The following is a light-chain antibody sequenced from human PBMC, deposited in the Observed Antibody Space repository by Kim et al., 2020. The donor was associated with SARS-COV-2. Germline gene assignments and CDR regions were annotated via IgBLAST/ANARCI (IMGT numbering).Light chain of an antibody. CDR2: KES. CDR3: RKYNKLWT. Sequence: SAAVGDRVTITCRASQNINSWLDWYQQKHAKAPNHALPKESMVQRVVRSRCTGSGTEMELSLSIISVQAGDRGSYYCRKYNKLWTFGQGTKVDIK. V-gene: IGKV1-5*03. CDR1: QNINSW. J-gene: IGKJ1*01.